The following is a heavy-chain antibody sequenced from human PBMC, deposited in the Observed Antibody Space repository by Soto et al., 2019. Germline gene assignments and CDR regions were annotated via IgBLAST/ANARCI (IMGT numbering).Heavy chain of an antibody. J-gene: IGHJ3*02. V-gene: IGHV3-11*01. D-gene: IGHD3-9*01. CDR1: GFTFSDYY. Sequence: GGSLRLSCAASGFTFSDYYMSWIRQAPGKGLEWVSYISSSGSTIYYADSVKGRFTISRDNAKTSLYLQMNSLRAEDTAVYYCARAFDWLIPMMSPDAFDIWGQGTMVTVSS. CDR2: ISSSGSTI. CDR3: ARAFDWLIPMMSPDAFDI.